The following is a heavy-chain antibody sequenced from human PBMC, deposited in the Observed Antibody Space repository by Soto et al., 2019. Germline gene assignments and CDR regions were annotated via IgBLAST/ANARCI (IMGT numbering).Heavy chain of an antibody. CDR1: GFTFSSYG. V-gene: IGHV3-33*08. CDR2: IWNDGSNK. J-gene: IGHJ3*02. Sequence: GGSLRLSCAASGFTFSSYGMHWVRQAPGKGLEWVAVIWNDGSNKYYADSVKGRFTISRDNSKNTLYLQMNSLRAEDTDVYYCARDGCSNGVCYTFDIWGQGTMVTVSS. D-gene: IGHD2-8*01. CDR3: ARDGCSNGVCYTFDI.